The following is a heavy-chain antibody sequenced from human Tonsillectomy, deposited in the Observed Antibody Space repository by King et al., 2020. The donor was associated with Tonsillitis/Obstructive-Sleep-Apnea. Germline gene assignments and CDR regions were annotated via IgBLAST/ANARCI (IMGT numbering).Heavy chain of an antibody. CDR2: IKSKTEGGTT. Sequence: VQLVESGGGLVKPGGSLRLSCVASGFSFNKAWMTWVRQAPGKGLEWVGRIKSKTEGGTTDSAALVKGRFTISRDDSKNTLYLQMNSLKTEDTAVYYCTTRFSEYCTGGSCYYGMDVWGQGTTVTVSS. V-gene: IGHV3-15*07. CDR1: GFSFNKAW. CDR3: TTRFSEYCTGGSCYYGMDV. J-gene: IGHJ6*02. D-gene: IGHD2-15*01.